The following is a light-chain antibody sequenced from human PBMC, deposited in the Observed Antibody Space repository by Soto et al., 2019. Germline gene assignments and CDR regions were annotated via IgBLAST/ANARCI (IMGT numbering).Light chain of an antibody. CDR2: DAS. CDR3: QQYGDLPRS. V-gene: IGKV3-20*01. CDR1: RSLSSDY. J-gene: IGKJ1*01. Sequence: IVLTQSPGTLSLFPGERATLSCRASRSLSSDYLAWYQQKPGQAPRLLFYDASRRAAGTPDRFSVSGSGTDFTLTISRLEPEDFAVYYCQQYGDLPRSFGQGTKVEIK.